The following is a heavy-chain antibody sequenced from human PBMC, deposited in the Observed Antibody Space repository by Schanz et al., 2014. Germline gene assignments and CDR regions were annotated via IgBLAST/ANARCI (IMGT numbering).Heavy chain of an antibody. CDR2: IYIGGNT. V-gene: IGHV3-66*01. Sequence: EVQLVESGGGLVQPGGSLRLSCAASGFTFSSYWMHWVRQAPGKGLEWVSFIYIGGNTYYADSVKGRFTISRDNSKNTVYIQMNSLRAEDTAVYYGARGGPAYDFDDWGQGTLVTVSS. J-gene: IGHJ4*02. CDR3: ARGGPAYDFDD. CDR1: GFTFSSYW. D-gene: IGHD2-21*01.